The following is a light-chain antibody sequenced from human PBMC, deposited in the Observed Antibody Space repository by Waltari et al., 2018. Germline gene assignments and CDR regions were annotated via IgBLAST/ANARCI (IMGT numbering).Light chain of an antibody. CDR3: QQYGSSVMYT. J-gene: IGKJ2*01. CDR2: AAS. Sequence: EVVLTQSPGTLSLSPGERATLSCRASQSLSRSRLAWYQKKPGQAPRLLMYAASRRATGIPDRFSGSGAGTDFSLTVSRVEPEDSAVYYCQQYGSSVMYTFGQGTKLEIQ. V-gene: IGKV3-20*01. CDR1: QSLSRSR.